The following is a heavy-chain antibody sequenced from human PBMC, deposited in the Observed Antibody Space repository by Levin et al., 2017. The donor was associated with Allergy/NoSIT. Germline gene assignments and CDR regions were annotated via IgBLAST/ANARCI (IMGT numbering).Heavy chain of an antibody. J-gene: IGHJ6*03. CDR2: MNPNSGNT. Sequence: VASVKVSCKASGYTFTSYDINWVRQATGQGLEWMGWMNPNSGNTGYAQKFQGRVTMTRNTSISTAYMELSSLRSEDTAVYYCARATTTVNRHYYYYYMDVWGKGTTVTVSS. CDR1: GYTFTSYD. D-gene: IGHD4-17*01. CDR3: ARATTTVNRHYYYYYMDV. V-gene: IGHV1-8*01.